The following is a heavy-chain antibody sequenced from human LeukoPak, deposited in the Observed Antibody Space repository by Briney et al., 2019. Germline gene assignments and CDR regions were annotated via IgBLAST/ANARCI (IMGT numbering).Heavy chain of an antibody. CDR3: ARDLIGPRYYDFWSGYYPMGY. Sequence: TGGSLRLSCAASGFTFSSYWMHWVRQAPGKGLVWVSRINSDGSSTSYADSVKGRFTISRDNAKNTLYLQMNSLRAEDTAVYYCARDLIGPRYYDFWSGYYPMGYWGQGTLATVSS. J-gene: IGHJ4*02. D-gene: IGHD3-3*01. CDR2: INSDGSST. CDR1: GFTFSSYW. V-gene: IGHV3-74*01.